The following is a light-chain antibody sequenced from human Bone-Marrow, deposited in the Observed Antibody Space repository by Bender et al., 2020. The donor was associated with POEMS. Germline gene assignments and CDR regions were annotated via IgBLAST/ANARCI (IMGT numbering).Light chain of an antibody. CDR1: SSDVGGYNF. J-gene: IGLJ3*02. CDR3: SSYTSRYIWV. V-gene: IGLV2-14*01. CDR2: EVT. Sequence: QSALTQPASVSGSPGQSIAISCTGTSSDVGGYNFVSWYQQHPGKAPKLVISEVTNRPSGVSDRFSGSKSGNTASLTISGLQAEDEGDYYCSSYTSRYIWVFGGGTKLTVL.